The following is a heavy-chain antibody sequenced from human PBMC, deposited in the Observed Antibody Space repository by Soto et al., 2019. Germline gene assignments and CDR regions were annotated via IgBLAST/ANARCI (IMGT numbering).Heavy chain of an antibody. CDR2: ISGSGGST. V-gene: IGHV3-23*01. Sequence: PGGSLRLSCAASGFTFSSYAMSWVRQAPGKGLEWVSAISGSGGSTYYADSVKGRFTISRDNSKNTLYLQLNSLRAEDTAVYYCAKDRFCSGYDPNYFDYWGQGTLVPVSS. J-gene: IGHJ4*02. D-gene: IGHD5-12*01. CDR1: GFTFSSYA. CDR3: AKDRFCSGYDPNYFDY.